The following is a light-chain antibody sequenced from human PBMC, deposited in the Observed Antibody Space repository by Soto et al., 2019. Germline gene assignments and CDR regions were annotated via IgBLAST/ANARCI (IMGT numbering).Light chain of an antibody. V-gene: IGLV1-44*01. CDR2: TTD. CDR1: SSNIGSNS. CDR3: VAWDGSLNGHV. J-gene: IGLJ1*01. Sequence: QSVLTQPPSASGTPGQRVTISCSGSSSNIGSNSVGWYQQLPGAAPKVLISTTDKRPSGVPDRFSGSKSGTSASLAISGLQSEDEADYYCVAWDGSLNGHVFGTGTKLTVL.